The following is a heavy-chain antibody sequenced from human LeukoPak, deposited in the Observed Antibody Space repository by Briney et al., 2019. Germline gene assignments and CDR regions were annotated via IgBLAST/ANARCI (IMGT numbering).Heavy chain of an antibody. V-gene: IGHV4-4*07. CDR3: ARTSARGAQFDY. CDR1: GGSISNYY. Sequence: KPSETLSLTCTVSGGSISNYYWSWIRQPAGMGLEWIERIYASGSTNYNPSLKSRVTMSVDTSNNQFSLNLSSVTAADTAVYYCARTSARGAQFDYWGQGTLVTVSS. D-gene: IGHD3-10*01. J-gene: IGHJ4*02. CDR2: IYASGST.